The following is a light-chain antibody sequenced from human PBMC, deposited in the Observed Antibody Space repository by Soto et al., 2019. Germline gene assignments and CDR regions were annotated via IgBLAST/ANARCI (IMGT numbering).Light chain of an antibody. CDR1: SSNIGSKT. CDR2: SDN. CDR3: AAWDDSLNVVV. V-gene: IGLV1-44*01. Sequence: QSVLTQPPSASGTPGQRVTISCSGSSSNIGSKTVNWYQQVPGTAPKLLIYSDNRRPSGVPDRFSGSKSGTSAFLAISGLQSEDEADYYCAAWDDSLNVVVFGGGTKL. J-gene: IGLJ2*01.